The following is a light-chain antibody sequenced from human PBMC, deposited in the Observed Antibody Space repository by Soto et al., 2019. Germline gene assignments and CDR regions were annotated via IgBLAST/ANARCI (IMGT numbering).Light chain of an antibody. Sequence: EIVMTQSPATLSVSPGERATLSCRASQSVSTNLAWYQKKPGQAPRLLIYGASTRATGIPARFSGSGSGTEFTLTLSSLQSEDFAVYYCQQNNNWWTFGQGTKVAIK. V-gene: IGKV3-15*01. J-gene: IGKJ1*01. CDR3: QQNNNWWT. CDR2: GAS. CDR1: QSVSTN.